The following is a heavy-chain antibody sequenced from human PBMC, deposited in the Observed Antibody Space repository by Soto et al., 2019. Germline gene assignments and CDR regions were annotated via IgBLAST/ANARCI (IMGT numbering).Heavy chain of an antibody. D-gene: IGHD4-17*01. CDR2: ISSSNSNI. CDR3: ARDLDFYGDYAGFRAFDI. J-gene: IGHJ3*02. Sequence: EVQLVESGGGLVKPGGSLRLSCAASGFTFSSYSMNWVRQAPGKGLEWVSSISSSNSNIYYADSVKGRFTISRDNAKTSLYLQMNSLRAEDTAVYYCARDLDFYGDYAGFRAFDIWGQGTMVTVSS. V-gene: IGHV3-21*01. CDR1: GFTFSSYS.